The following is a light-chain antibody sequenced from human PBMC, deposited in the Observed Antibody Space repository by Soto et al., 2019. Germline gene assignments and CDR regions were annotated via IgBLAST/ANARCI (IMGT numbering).Light chain of an antibody. CDR1: QGISSA. Sequence: AIQLTQSPSSLSASVGDRVTITCRASQGISSALAWYQQKPGEAPNLLIYDASSLESGVPSRFSGSGSGTDFILTISSLQPEDFATYYCQQFHSYPIPFGQGTRLEIK. V-gene: IGKV1-13*02. CDR2: DAS. J-gene: IGKJ5*01. CDR3: QQFHSYPIP.